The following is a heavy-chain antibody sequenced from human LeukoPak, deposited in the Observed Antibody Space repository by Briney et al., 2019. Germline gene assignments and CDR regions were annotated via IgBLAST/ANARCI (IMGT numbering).Heavy chain of an antibody. D-gene: IGHD3-22*01. Sequence: SETLSLTCAVYGGSFNGYYWSWIRQPPGKGLEWIAEINHSGSTNYNPSLKSRVTISVDTSKNQFSLKLSSVTAADTAVYYCARVYDTSGYHNSYLDYWGQGTLVTVSS. V-gene: IGHV4-34*01. CDR1: GGSFNGYY. CDR2: INHSGST. J-gene: IGHJ4*02. CDR3: ARVYDTSGYHNSYLDY.